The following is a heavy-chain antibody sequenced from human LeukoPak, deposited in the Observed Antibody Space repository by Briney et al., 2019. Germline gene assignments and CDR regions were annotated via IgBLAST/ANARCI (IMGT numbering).Heavy chain of an antibody. CDR3: ARGQVDTAMIIGGWFDH. CDR1: GPGFSSFV. Sequence: ASVKVSCKTYGPGFSSFVIAWVRQAPGQGLEWLGWISPYTGHTNYAPKFRGRVTMTTDTPTRTVYMDLRSLRSDDTAVYYCARGQVDTAMIIGGWFDHWGQGTLVIVSS. V-gene: IGHV1-18*04. J-gene: IGHJ5*02. D-gene: IGHD5-18*01. CDR2: ISPYTGHT.